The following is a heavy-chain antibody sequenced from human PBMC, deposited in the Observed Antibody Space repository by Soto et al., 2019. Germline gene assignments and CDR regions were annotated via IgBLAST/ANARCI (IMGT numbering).Heavy chain of an antibody. J-gene: IGHJ4*02. CDR2: ISGSGGST. D-gene: IGHD2-2*01. CDR1: GFTFSSYA. V-gene: IGHV3-23*01. Sequence: GGSLRLSCASSGFTFSSYAMSLVRQAPGKGLEWVSAISGSGGSTYYADSVKGRFTISRDNSKNTLYLQMNSLRAEDTAVYYCAKTRGLYCSSTSCHQFDYWGQGTLVTVSS. CDR3: AKTRGLYCSSTSCHQFDY.